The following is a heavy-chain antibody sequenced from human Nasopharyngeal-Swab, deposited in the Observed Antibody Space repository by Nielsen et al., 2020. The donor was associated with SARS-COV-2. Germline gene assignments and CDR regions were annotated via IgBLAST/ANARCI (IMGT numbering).Heavy chain of an antibody. CDR3: AKDGVLGMWGYFDF. D-gene: IGHD1-26*01. Sequence: ETLSLTCAASGFFFRSYTMNWVRQAPGKGLEWVSTISFNGIHIYYADSVKGRFTISRDNARNSVFLQMNSLRAEDTAVYYCAKDGVLGMWGYFDFGGQGTMVTVSS. V-gene: IGHV3-21*01. CDR1: GFFFRSYT. J-gene: IGHJ4*02. CDR2: ISFNGIHI.